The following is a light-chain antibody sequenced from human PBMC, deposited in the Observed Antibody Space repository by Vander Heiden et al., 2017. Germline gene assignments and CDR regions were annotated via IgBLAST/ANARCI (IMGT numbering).Light chain of an antibody. V-gene: IGLV3-19*01. CDR1: SLRRFY. J-gene: IGLJ3*02. Sequence: SSELTQDPAVSVALAPPVRITCQGDSLRRFYANWYQQKPGQAPVLVIYGHTNRPSGIPDRFSGSRSGTIASLTISGAQAEDEADYYCNSRDSSGTRVFGGGTKVTVL. CDR3: NSRDSSGTRV. CDR2: GHT.